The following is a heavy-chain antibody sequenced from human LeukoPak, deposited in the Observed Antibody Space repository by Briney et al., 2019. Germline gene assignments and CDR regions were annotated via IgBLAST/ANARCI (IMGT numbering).Heavy chain of an antibody. V-gene: IGHV3-30-3*01. CDR1: GFTFSSYA. CDR3: AKDTPNTYYYDSSGYYPHPADY. CDR2: ISYDGSNK. Sequence: GGSLRLSCAASGFTFSSYAMHWVRQAPGKGLEWVAVISYDGSNKYYADSVKGRFTISRDNSKNTLYLQMNSLRAEDTAVYYCAKDTPNTYYYDSSGYYPHPADYWGQGTLVTVSS. J-gene: IGHJ4*02. D-gene: IGHD3-22*01.